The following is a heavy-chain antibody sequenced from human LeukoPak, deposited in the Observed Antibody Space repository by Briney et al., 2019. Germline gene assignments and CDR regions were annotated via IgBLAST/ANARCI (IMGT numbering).Heavy chain of an antibody. Sequence: GGSLRLSCVASNFDFFSYGLQWVRQAPGKGLVWVSRIFTDGSTTSYADSVKGRFTISRDNAKNTLYLEMKSLRVEDTAVYYCARELPREVTLDYWGQGTLVTVSP. J-gene: IGHJ4*01. CDR3: ARELPREVTLDY. V-gene: IGHV3-74*01. CDR1: NFDFFSYG. CDR2: IFTDGSTT. D-gene: IGHD2-21*02.